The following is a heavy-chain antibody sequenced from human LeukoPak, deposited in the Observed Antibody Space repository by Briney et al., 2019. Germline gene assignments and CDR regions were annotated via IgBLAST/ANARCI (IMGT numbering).Heavy chain of an antibody. CDR3: ARRAGAYSHPYDY. CDR2: IYSDNT. V-gene: IGHV3-53*01. D-gene: IGHD4/OR15-4a*01. J-gene: IGHJ4*02. Sequence: GGSLRLSCTVSGFTVSTNSMSWVRQAPGKGLEWGSFIYSDNTHYSDSVKGRFTISRDNSKNTLYLQMNSLRAEDTAVYYCARRAGAYSHPYDYWGQGTLVTVSS. CDR1: GFTVSTNS.